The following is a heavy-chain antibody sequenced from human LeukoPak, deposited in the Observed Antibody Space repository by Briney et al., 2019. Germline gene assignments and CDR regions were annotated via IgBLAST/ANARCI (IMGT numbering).Heavy chain of an antibody. D-gene: IGHD3-22*01. CDR2: INSDGSST. J-gene: IGHJ4*02. CDR3: ARDGYDSSGYLFDY. CDR1: GFTFSSYW. V-gene: IGHV3-74*01. Sequence: PGGSLRLSCAASGFTFSSYWMHWVRQAPGKGLVWVSRINSDGSSTSYADSVKGRFTISRDNAKNTLYLQMNSLRAEDTAVYYCARDGYDSSGYLFDYGGQGTLVTVPS.